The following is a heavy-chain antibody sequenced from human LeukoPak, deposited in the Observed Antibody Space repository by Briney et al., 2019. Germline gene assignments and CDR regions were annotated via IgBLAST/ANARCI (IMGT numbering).Heavy chain of an antibody. D-gene: IGHD5-12*01. CDR3: ARRQRSADAFDI. V-gene: IGHV1-2*04. CDR2: INPNSGGT. CDR1: GYTFTGYY. J-gene: IGHJ3*02. Sequence: ASVQVSCKASGYTFTGYYMHWVRQAPGQGLEWMGWINPNSGGTNFAQKFQGWVTMTRDTSISTAYMELSRLRSDDTAVYYCARRQRSADAFDIWGQGTMVTVSS.